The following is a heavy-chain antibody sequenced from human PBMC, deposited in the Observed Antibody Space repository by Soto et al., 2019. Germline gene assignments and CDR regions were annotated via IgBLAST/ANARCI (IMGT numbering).Heavy chain of an antibody. Sequence: EVQLVESGGGLIQPGGSLRLSCAASGFTVSSNYMSWVRQAPGKGLEWVSVIYSGGNTYYADSVKGRFTISRDNSKNTLYLQMNSLRAEDTAVYYCARDRVESGYPEYFQHCGQGTLVTVSS. J-gene: IGHJ1*01. CDR3: ARDRVESGYPEYFQH. CDR2: IYSGGNT. CDR1: GFTVSSNY. V-gene: IGHV3-53*01. D-gene: IGHD3-22*01.